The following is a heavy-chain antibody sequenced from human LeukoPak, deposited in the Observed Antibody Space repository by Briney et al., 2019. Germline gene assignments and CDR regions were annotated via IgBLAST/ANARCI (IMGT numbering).Heavy chain of an antibody. Sequence: PGGSLRLSCAASGFTFSSYWITWFRRAPGKGLEWVANIKQDGTEIFYVDSVRGRFIISRDNAENSLYLQMNSLRVEDTAVYYCARTPDGADYWGQGTLVTVSS. V-gene: IGHV3-7*01. CDR1: GFTFSSYW. CDR3: ARTPDGADY. J-gene: IGHJ4*02. CDR2: IKQDGTEI. D-gene: IGHD3-10*01.